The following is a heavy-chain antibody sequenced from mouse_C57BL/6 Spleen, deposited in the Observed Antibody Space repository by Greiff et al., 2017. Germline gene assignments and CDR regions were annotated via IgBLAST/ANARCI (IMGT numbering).Heavy chain of an antibody. V-gene: IGHV5-17*01. D-gene: IGHD1-1*01. J-gene: IGHJ4*01. CDR2: ISSGSSTI. CDR1: GFTFSDYG. CDR3: ARITTVVATPYAMDY. Sequence: EVQGVESGGGLVKPGGSLKLSCAASGFTFSDYGMHWVRQAPEKGLEWVAYISSGSSTIYYADTVKGRFTISRDNAKNTLFLQMTSLRSEDTAMYYCARITTVVATPYAMDYWGQGTSVTVSS.